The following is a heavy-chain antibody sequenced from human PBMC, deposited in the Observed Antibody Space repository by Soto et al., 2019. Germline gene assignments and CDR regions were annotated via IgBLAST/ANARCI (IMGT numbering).Heavy chain of an antibody. CDR2: IIPIFGTA. J-gene: IGHJ5*02. D-gene: IGHD3-22*01. V-gene: IGHV1-69*13. CDR1: GGTFSSYA. CDR3: ARITNYYDSSGYFNGYNWFDP. Sequence: GASVKVSCKASGGTFSSYAISWVRQAPGQGLEWMGGIIPIFGTANYAQKFQGRVTITADESTSTAYMELGSLRSEDTAVYYCARITNYYDSSGYFNGYNWFDPWGQGTLVTVSS.